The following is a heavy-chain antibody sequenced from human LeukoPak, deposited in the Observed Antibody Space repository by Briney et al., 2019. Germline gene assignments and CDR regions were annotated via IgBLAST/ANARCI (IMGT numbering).Heavy chain of an antibody. V-gene: IGHV3-43*01. J-gene: IGHJ4*02. Sequence: GGSLRLSCATSGFSFDRYTIHWVRQAPGKGLEWVSLAVWAGGTTFHSDSVKGRFTISRDSGRKSVYLQMNSLTTDDTAFYFCAKELDTMFFDYWGQGALVTVSS. CDR1: GFSFDRYT. CDR3: AKELDTMFFDY. D-gene: IGHD3-10*02. CDR2: AVWAGGTT.